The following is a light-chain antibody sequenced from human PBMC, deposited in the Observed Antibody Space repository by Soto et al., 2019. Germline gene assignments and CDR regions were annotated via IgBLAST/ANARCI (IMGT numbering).Light chain of an antibody. CDR3: QQYNNWPQT. CDR2: DAS. Sequence: IVLTQTPGTLSLSPGDRAPVSCRASQSVSSRLAWYQQKPGQAPRLLIYDASTRATGIPARFSGSGSGTDFTLTISGLQSEDFAVYYCQQYNNWPQTVGQGTKVEIK. V-gene: IGKV3-15*01. J-gene: IGKJ1*01. CDR1: QSVSSR.